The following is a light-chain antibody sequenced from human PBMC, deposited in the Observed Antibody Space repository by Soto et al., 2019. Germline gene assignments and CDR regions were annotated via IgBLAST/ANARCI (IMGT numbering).Light chain of an antibody. J-gene: IGLJ2*01. CDR1: SSDVGGYHY. CDR3: CSYAGIYTLV. Sequence: QSVLTQPRSVSGSPGQSVTIACTGTSSDVGGYHYVSWYQHHPGKAPKLMIFNVNDRPSGVPARFSGSKSGNTASLTISGLQAEDEADYYCCSYAGIYTLVFGGGTKLTVL. CDR2: NVN. V-gene: IGLV2-11*01.